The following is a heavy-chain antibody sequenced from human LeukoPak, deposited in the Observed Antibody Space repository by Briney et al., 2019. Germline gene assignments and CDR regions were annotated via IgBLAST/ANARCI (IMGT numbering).Heavy chain of an antibody. D-gene: IGHD3-10*01. V-gene: IGHV4-59*01. CDR3: ARDNYGSGSSYIDY. J-gene: IGHJ4*02. CDR2: IYYSGST. Sequence: SETLSLTCTVSGGSIGSYYWSWTRQPPGKGLEWIGYIYYSGSTNYSPSLKSRVTISVDTSKNQFSLKLSSVTAADTAVYYCARDNYGSGSSYIDYWGQGTLVTVSS. CDR1: GGSIGSYY.